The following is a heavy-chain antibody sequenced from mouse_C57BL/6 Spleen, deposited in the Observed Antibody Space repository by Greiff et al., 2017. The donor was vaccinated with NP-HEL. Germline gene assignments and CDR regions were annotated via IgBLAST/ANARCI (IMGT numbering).Heavy chain of an antibody. Sequence: VQLQQSGAELVMPGASVKLSCKASGYTFTSYWMHWVKQRPGQGLEWIGEIDPSDSYTNYNQKFKGKSTLTVDKSSSTAYMQLSSLTSEDSAVYYCARHDYYGSRGFAYWGQGTLVTVSA. CDR3: ARHDYYGSRGFAY. D-gene: IGHD1-1*01. CDR1: GYTFTSYW. J-gene: IGHJ3*01. CDR2: IDPSDSYT. V-gene: IGHV1-69*01.